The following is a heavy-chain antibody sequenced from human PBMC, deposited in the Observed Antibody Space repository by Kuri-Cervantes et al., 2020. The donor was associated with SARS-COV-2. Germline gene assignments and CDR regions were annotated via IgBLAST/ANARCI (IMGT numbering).Heavy chain of an antibody. J-gene: IGHJ4*02. V-gene: IGHV3-9*01. CDR2: ISWNSGNI. Sequence: SLKISCAASGFTFDDYAMHWVRQAPGKGLEWVSGISWNSGNIGYADSVKGRFTISRDNAKNSLYLQMNSLRAEDTAVYYCARVLAARPGVVDYWGQGTLVTVSS. D-gene: IGHD6-6*01. CDR3: ARVLAARPGVVDY. CDR1: GFTFDDYA.